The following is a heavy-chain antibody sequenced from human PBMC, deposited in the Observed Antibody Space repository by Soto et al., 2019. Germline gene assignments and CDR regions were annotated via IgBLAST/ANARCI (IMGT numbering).Heavy chain of an antibody. Sequence: SPTLSLPCAISGDSVSSNSAAWNWIRQSPSRGLEWLGRTYYRSKWYNDYAVSVKSRITINPETSKNQFSLQLNSVTPEDTAVYYCAREGFGEFRYGMDVWGQGTTVTVSS. V-gene: IGHV6-1*01. CDR1: GDSVSSNSAA. CDR3: AREGFGEFRYGMDV. D-gene: IGHD3-10*01. J-gene: IGHJ6*02. CDR2: TYYRSKWYN.